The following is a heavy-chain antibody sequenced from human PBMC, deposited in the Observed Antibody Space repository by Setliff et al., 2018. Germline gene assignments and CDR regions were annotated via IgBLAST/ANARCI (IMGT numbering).Heavy chain of an antibody. CDR2: IYYSGST. CDR3: ARVPRFTDTRNAFDI. D-gene: IGHD5-18*01. J-gene: IGHJ3*02. V-gene: IGHV4-31*03. CDR1: GGSISSGGYY. Sequence: SETLFLTCTVSGGSISSGGYYWSWIRQRPGKGLEWIGYIYYSGSTYYNPSLKSRVTISVDTSKNQFSLKLSSVTAADTAVYYCARVPRFTDTRNAFDIWGQGTMVTVS.